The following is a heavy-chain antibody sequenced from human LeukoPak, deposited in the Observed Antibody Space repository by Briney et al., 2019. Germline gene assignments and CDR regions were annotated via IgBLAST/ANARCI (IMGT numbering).Heavy chain of an antibody. D-gene: IGHD3-22*01. CDR2: IKTNGSST. Sequence: GGSLRLSCAASGFTFSNDWMHWLRQAPGKGLVWVSRIKTNGSSTSYADSVKGRFTISRDNAKNTLYLQINSLRAEDTAVYYCARGGVVGVDYWGQGTLVTVSS. CDR3: ARGGVVGVDY. V-gene: IGHV3-74*01. J-gene: IGHJ4*02. CDR1: GFTFSNDW.